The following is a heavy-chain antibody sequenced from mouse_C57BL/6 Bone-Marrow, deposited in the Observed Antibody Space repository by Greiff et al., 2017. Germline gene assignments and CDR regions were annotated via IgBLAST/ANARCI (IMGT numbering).Heavy chain of an antibody. Sequence: QVQLQQSGAELAKPGASVKLSCKASGYTFTSYWMHWVKQRPGQGLEWIGYINPSSGYTKYNQKFKDKATLTADKSSSTAYMQLSSLTDEDSAVXYCARSYYYGSSVFDYWGQGTTLTVSS. J-gene: IGHJ2*01. D-gene: IGHD1-1*01. V-gene: IGHV1-7*01. CDR3: ARSYYYGSSVFDY. CDR1: GYTFTSYW. CDR2: INPSSGYT.